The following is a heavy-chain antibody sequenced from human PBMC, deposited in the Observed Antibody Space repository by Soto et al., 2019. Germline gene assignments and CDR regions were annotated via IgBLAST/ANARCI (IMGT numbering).Heavy chain of an antibody. Sequence: PSETLSLTCVVSGDSIRSSKYYWGWIRQPPGKGLEWIGTIYYSGSIYYNPSLKSRVTISIDTSKNHFSLKLSSVTAADTAVYCCARHAVHSSGFTEYWGQGTLVTVSS. CDR1: GDSIRSSKYY. D-gene: IGHD6-19*01. J-gene: IGHJ4*02. CDR2: IYYSGSI. V-gene: IGHV4-39*01. CDR3: ARHAVHSSGFTEY.